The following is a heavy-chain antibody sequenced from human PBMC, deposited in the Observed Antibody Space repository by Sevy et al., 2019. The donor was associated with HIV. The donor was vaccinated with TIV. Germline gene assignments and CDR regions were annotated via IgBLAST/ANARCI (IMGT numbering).Heavy chain of an antibody. J-gene: IGHJ4*02. D-gene: IGHD3-9*01. V-gene: IGHV4-39*01. CDR2: IYDSGST. CDR1: GGSISSSSYY. Sequence: SETLSLTCTVSGGSISSSSYYWGWIRQPPGKGLEWVGSIYDSGSTYYNPSLKSRVTISGDTSKNQFSLKLSSVTAADTAVYYCARHRGDILTGYYPLYYFDYWGQGTLVTVSS. CDR3: ARHRGDILTGYYPLYYFDY.